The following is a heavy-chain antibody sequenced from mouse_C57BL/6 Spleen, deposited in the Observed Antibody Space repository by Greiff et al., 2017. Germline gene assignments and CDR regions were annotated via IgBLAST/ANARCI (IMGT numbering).Heavy chain of an antibody. CDR2: IYPRDGST. CDR1: GYTFTSYD. V-gene: IGHV1-85*01. J-gene: IGHJ3*01. D-gene: IGHD1-1*01. CDR3: ARGGIYYGSREGFFAY. Sequence: VKLVESGPELVKPGASVKLSCKASGYTFTSYDINWVKQRPGQGLEWIGWIYPRDGSTKYNEKFKGKATLTVDTSSSTAYMELHSLTSEDSAVYFCARGGIYYGSREGFFAYWGQGTLVTVSA.